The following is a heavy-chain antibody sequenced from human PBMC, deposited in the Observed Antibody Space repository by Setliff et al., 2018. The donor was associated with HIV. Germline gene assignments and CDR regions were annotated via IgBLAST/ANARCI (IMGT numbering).Heavy chain of an antibody. V-gene: IGHV5-51*01. CDR1: GYIFTSYW. CDR2: IYPADSDT. D-gene: IGHD6-19*01. Sequence: GESLKISCKGSGYIFTSYWIAWVRQMPGKGLEWMGIIYPADSDTRYSPSFQGQVTISADKSISTAFLQWNSLRASDTAMYYCARLGGGSGWYGLDCWGQGTLVTVSS. J-gene: IGHJ4*02. CDR3: ARLGGGSGWYGLDC.